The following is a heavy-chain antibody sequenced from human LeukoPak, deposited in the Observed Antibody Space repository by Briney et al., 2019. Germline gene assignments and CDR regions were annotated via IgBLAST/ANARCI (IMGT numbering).Heavy chain of an antibody. CDR1: GGSKSSYY. J-gene: IGHJ4*02. D-gene: IGHD6-13*01. V-gene: IGHV4-59*01. CDR3: ARGVAAPGTHFDY. Sequence: SETLSLTCTVSGGSKSSYYCSWIRQPPGKGLEWIGYIYYDGSTNYNPSLKSRVTMSVDTSKNQFSLRLSSVTAADTAVYYCARGVAAPGTHFDYWGQGTLVTVSS. CDR2: IYYDGST.